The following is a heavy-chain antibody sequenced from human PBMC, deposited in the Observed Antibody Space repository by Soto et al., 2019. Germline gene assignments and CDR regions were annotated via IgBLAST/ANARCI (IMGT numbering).Heavy chain of an antibody. CDR2: ITHGGST. J-gene: IGHJ5*02. CDR1: RGSFGGCY. CDR3: TREQSDQNYFSP. Sequence: PSETLSLTCAVHRGSFGGCYYSWILQSPGKGLEWIGEITHGGSTTHSPSLKSRVTMSLDKSKSQFSLRLISVTAADTAVYYCTREQSDQNYFSPWAQGTLVIVSA. D-gene: IGHD6-19*01. V-gene: IGHV4-34*01.